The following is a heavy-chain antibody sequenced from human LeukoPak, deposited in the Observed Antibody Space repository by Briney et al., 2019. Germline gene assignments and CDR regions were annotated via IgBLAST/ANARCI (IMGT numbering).Heavy chain of an antibody. CDR1: GFTFSSYS. CDR3: ARVVFPAYHDFWSGPPRGWFDP. V-gene: IGHV3-21*01. J-gene: IGHJ5*02. Sequence: GGSLRLSCAASGFTFSSYSMHWVRQIPGKGLEWVSSISTSMSYIYYADSVKGRFSIARENAKNSLYLQMTSLTAEDTAVYYCARVVFPAYHDFWSGPPRGWFDPWGQGTLVTVSS. CDR2: ISTSMSYI. D-gene: IGHD3-3*01.